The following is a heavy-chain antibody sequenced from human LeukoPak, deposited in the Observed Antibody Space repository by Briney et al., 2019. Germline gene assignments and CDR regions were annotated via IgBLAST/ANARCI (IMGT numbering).Heavy chain of an antibody. J-gene: IGHJ6*03. CDR1: GFTFSSYG. D-gene: IGHD2-2*01. CDR3: AKRCSSTSCYGYYYYMDV. Sequence: SGGSLRLSCAASGFTFSSYGMHWVRQAPGKGLEWVAFIRYDGSNKYYADSVKGRFTISRDNSKNTLYLQMNSLRAEDTAVYYCAKRCSSTSCYGYYYYMDVWGKGTTDTVSS. CDR2: IRYDGSNK. V-gene: IGHV3-30*02.